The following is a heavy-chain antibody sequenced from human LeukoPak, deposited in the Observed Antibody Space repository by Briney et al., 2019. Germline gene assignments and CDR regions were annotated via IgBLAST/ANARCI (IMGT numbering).Heavy chain of an antibody. CDR1: GYTFTSYG. D-gene: IGHD1-1*01. CDR2: ISAYNGNT. Sequence: ASVKVSCKASGYTFTSYGISWVRQAPGQGLAWMGWISAYNGNTNYAQKLQGRVTMTTDTSTSTAYMELRSLTSDGTAVYYCARDGEGTGAFDIWGQGTMVTVSS. V-gene: IGHV1-18*01. CDR3: ARDGEGTGAFDI. J-gene: IGHJ3*02.